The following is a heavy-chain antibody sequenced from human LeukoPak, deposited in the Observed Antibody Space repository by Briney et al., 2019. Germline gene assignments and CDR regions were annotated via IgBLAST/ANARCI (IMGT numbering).Heavy chain of an antibody. Sequence: SVKVSCKASRGTFSSYAISWVRQAPGQGLEWMGGIIPIFGTAKYAQKFQGRVTITADESTSTAYMELSSLRSEDTAVYYCARDSSDFRNLIPHWGQGTLVTVSS. V-gene: IGHV1-69*13. CDR1: RGTFSSYA. CDR3: ARDSSDFRNLIPH. J-gene: IGHJ1*01. CDR2: IIPIFGTA. D-gene: IGHD1-14*01.